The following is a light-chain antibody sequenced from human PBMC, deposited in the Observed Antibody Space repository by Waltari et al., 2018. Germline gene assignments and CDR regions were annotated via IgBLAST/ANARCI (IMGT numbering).Light chain of an antibody. Sequence: SDELTQPPSVSVSPGQTARITCSGDALPKKYAHWYQQKSGQAPVVVIYEDNKRPSEIPERLSGSSSGTMATWTISGAQVEDEADYYCYSTDSSGLGVFGTGTKVTVL. CDR3: YSTDSSGLGV. V-gene: IGLV3-10*01. CDR1: ALPKKY. CDR2: EDN. J-gene: IGLJ1*01.